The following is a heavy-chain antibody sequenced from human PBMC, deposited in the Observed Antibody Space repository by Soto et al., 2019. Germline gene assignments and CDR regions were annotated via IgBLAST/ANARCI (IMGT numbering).Heavy chain of an antibody. J-gene: IGHJ6*03. CDR2: INAGNGNT. D-gene: IGHD2-2*02. CDR3: ARDGKQLLYRGNYNYMDV. Sequence: ASVKVSCKASGYTYTSYAMHWVRQAPGQRLEWMGWINAGNGNTKYSQKFQGRVTITRDTSASTAYMELSSLRSEDTAVYYCARDGKQLLYRGNYNYMDVWGKGTTGTRSS. CDR1: GYTYTSYA. V-gene: IGHV1-3*01.